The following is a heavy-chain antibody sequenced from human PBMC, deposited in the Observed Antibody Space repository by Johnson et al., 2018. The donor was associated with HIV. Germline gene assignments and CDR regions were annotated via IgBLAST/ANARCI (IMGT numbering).Heavy chain of an antibody. V-gene: IGHV3-30*04. CDR3: ARGGPRYNFWSGHTDAFDM. CDR1: GFTFSSYA. J-gene: IGHJ3*02. D-gene: IGHD3-3*01. Sequence: QMLLVESGGGVVQPGRSLRLSCAASGFTFSSYAMHWVRQAPGKGLEWVAVISYDGSNKYYADSVKGRFTISRDNSKNTLYLQMNSLRAEDTAVYYCARGGPRYNFWSGHTDAFDMWGQGTMVTVSS. CDR2: ISYDGSNK.